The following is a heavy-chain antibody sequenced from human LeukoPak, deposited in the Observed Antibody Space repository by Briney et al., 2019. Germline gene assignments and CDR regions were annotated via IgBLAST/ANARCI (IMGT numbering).Heavy chain of an antibody. V-gene: IGHV4-34*01. CDR2: INHSGST. CDR3: ARPGWLLRSQRAFDI. CDR1: GGSFSGYY. D-gene: IGHD3-22*01. J-gene: IGHJ3*02. Sequence: PSETLSLTCAVYGGSFSGYYWSWIRQPPGKGREWIGEINHSGSTTYNPSLKSRVTISVDRSKNQSSLKLSSVTAADTAVYYCARPGWLLRSQRAFDIWGQGTMVTVSS.